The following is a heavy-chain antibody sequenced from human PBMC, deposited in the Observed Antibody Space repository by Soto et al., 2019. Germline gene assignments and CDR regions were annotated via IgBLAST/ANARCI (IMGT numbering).Heavy chain of an antibody. CDR3: ARDAACIYCKTFGY. J-gene: IGHJ4*02. Sequence: QVQLVQSGAEVQKPGASVKVSCKASGYTFTSYGISWVRQAPGQGLEWMGWISPPSDYTNYAPSLKGRVSMTTDTSTGTAYMELGNLRTDDTAVYYCARDAACIYCKTFGYWGQGTLVTVSS. CDR2: ISPPSDYT. V-gene: IGHV1-18*01. D-gene: IGHD2-15*01. CDR1: GYTFTSYG.